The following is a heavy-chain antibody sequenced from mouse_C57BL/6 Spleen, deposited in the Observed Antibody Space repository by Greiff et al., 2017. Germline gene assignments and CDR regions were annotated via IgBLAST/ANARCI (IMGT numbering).Heavy chain of an antibody. V-gene: IGHV2-2*01. J-gene: IGHJ3*01. CDR1: GFSLTSYG. CDR3: ARKGLSDGYCEGVFAY. D-gene: IGHD2-3*01. Sequence: VQLQQSGPGLVQPSQSLSITCTVSGFSLTSYGVHWVRQSPGKGLEWLGVIWSGGSTDYNAAFISRLSSSKDNSKCQVFFKMNSLQADDTAIYYCARKGLSDGYCEGVFAYWGQGALVTVSA. CDR2: IWSGGST.